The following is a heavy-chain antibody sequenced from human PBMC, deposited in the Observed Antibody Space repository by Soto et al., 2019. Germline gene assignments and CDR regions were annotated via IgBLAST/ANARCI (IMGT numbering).Heavy chain of an antibody. V-gene: IGHV1-18*04. CDR3: ARDEVPYYDSSVTLDY. Sequence: QVQLVQSGAEVKKPGASVKVSCKASGYTFTSYGISWVRQAPGQGLEWMGWISAYNGNTNYAQKLQGRVTMTTDTSTSTADLELRSLRSDDTAVYYCARDEVPYYDSSVTLDYWGQGTLVTVSS. J-gene: IGHJ4*02. CDR2: ISAYNGNT. CDR1: GYTFTSYG. D-gene: IGHD3-22*01.